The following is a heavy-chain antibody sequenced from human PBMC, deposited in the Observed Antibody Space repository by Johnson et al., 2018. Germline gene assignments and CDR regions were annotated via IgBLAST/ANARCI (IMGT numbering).Heavy chain of an antibody. V-gene: IGHV3-74*01. J-gene: IGHJ6*04. CDR3: ATAPGKKIAMEHYWSDG. CDR1: GFTVSSDW. CDR2: ISSDGSST. Sequence: VQLQESGGGLVQPGGSLRLSCVVSGFTVSSDWMPWVRQVPGKGLVWVSRISSDGSSTDYADSVKGRFTISRDKSKNTLYLQMNSLRCEDTGVYYCATAPGKKIAMEHYWSDGWGKGTTVSVSS. D-gene: IGHD1/OR15-1a*01.